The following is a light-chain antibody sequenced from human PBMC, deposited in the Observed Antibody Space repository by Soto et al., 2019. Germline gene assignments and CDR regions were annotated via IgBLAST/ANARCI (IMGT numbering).Light chain of an antibody. CDR2: LGS. V-gene: IGKV2-28*01. CDR3: LQALQTPLT. Sequence: DIVMTQSPLSLPVTPGEPASISCRSSQSLLHSNGNNYFDWYLQKPGQSPQLLIYLGSNRASGVPYRFSGSGSGTDFTLKISRVEAEDVGIYYCLQALQTPLTFGQGTRLEIK. J-gene: IGKJ5*01. CDR1: QSLLHSNGNNY.